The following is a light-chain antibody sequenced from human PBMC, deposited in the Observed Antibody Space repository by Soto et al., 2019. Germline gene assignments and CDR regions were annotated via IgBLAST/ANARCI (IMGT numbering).Light chain of an antibody. CDR1: RSVSSY. V-gene: IGKV3-11*01. Sequence: EIVLTQSPATLSLSPGERATLSCGASRSVSSYLAWYQQKPGQAPRLLIYDASYRATGIPARLSGSGSGTVFGFNSSSLAPEAFAVYYCQHRSDWHSRLTFGGGTKVEIK. J-gene: IGKJ4*01. CDR3: QHRSDWHSRLT. CDR2: DAS.